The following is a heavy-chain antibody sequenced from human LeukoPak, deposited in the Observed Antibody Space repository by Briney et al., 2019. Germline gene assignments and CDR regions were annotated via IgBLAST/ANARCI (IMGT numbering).Heavy chain of an antibody. D-gene: IGHD3-9*01. CDR1: GGSISSSSYY. CDR3: ARGFSSRYFD. CDR2: INLSSRS. J-gene: IGHJ4*02. Sequence: PSETLSLTCTVSGGSISSSSYYWGWIRQPPGKGLEWIGEINLSSRSRYNQSLKSRVTISVDSSKNQFSLKVNSVTAADTGVYYCARGFSSRYFDWGQGTLVTVSS. V-gene: IGHV4-39*07.